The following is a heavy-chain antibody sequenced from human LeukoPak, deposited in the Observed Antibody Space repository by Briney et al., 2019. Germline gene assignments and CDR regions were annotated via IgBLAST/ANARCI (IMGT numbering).Heavy chain of an antibody. V-gene: IGHV4-31*03. CDR2: IYYSGST. D-gene: IGHD3-22*01. Sequence: PSETLSLTCTVSGGSISSGGYYWSWIRQHPGKGLEWIGYIYYSGSTYYNPSLKSRVTISVDTSKNQFSLKLSSVTAADTAVYYCARTGVVALHAFDIWGQGTMVTVSS. J-gene: IGHJ3*02. CDR3: ARTGVVALHAFDI. CDR1: GGSISSGGYY.